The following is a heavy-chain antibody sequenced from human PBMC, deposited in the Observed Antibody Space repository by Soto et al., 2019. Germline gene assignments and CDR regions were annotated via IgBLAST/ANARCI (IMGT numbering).Heavy chain of an antibody. J-gene: IGHJ5*02. CDR1: GYTFTSYY. CDR2: INPSGGST. CDR3: ARGVFGVHFNFRGPDMVRGGWFDP. V-gene: IGHV1-46*01. Sequence: QVQLVQSGAEVKKPGASVKVSCKASGYTFTSYYMHWVRQAPGQGLEWMGIINPSGGSTSYAQKFQGRGTMTRDTSTSKVYMELRSLRSEDTAVYYCARGVFGVHFNFRGPDMVRGGWFDPWGQGTLVTVSS. D-gene: IGHD3-10*01.